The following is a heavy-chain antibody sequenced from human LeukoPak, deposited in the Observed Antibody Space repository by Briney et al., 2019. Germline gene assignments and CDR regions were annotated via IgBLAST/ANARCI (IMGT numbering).Heavy chain of an antibody. CDR2: INPNSGGT. CDR3: AREGITMAEDAFDI. V-gene: IGHV1-2*04. D-gene: IGHD3-10*01. CDR1: GYTFTGYY. Sequence: ASVKVSCKASGYTFTGYYMHWVRQAPGQGLEWMGWINPNSGGTNYAQKFQGWVTMTRDTSISTAYMELSRLRSDDTAVYYCAREGITMAEDAFDIWGQGTMVTVSS. J-gene: IGHJ3*02.